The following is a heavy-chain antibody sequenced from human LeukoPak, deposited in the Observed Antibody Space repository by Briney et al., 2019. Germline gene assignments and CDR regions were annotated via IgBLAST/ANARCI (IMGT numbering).Heavy chain of an antibody. J-gene: IGHJ4*02. CDR2: INYSRST. CDR1: GGSISSSSYY. Sequence: PSETLSLTCTVSGGSISSSSYYWGWIRQPPGKGLEWIGSINYSRSTYYNPSLKSRVTISVATSKNQFSVKLSSVTAADTAVYYCASQENNPPEGLRYWGQGTLVTVSS. CDR3: ASQENNPPEGLRY. V-gene: IGHV4-39*01. D-gene: IGHD1-14*01.